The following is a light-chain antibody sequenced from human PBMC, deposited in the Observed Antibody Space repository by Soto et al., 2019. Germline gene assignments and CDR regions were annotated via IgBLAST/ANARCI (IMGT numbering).Light chain of an antibody. CDR1: SSDVGGYNY. J-gene: IGLJ1*01. V-gene: IGLV2-14*03. CDR3: SSYTTSNTRQIV. Sequence: ALTQPSSVSGSPGQWITISCTGNSSDVGGYNYVSWYQHHPGKAPKLIIYDVSNRPSGVSNRFSGSKSGNTASLTISGLQPEDEADYYCSSYTTSNTRQIVFGTGTKVTVL. CDR2: DVS.